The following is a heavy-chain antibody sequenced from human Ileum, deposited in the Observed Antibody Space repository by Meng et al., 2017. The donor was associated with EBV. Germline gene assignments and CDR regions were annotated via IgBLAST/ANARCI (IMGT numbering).Heavy chain of an antibody. Sequence: QVQLVLSGAEVKKPGASVKFSCKSSGSAFINHVINWVRPAAGQGLVAIGWLTSYTGNAGYAQKYRGRVTMTRDTSINTAYLEVISLTSEDTAVYYCARGSGAGGRDWFDPWGQGTLVTVSS. CDR2: LTSYTGNA. V-gene: IGHV1-8*02. D-gene: IGHD3-16*01. J-gene: IGHJ5*02. CDR3: ARGSGAGGRDWFDP. CDR1: GSAFINHV.